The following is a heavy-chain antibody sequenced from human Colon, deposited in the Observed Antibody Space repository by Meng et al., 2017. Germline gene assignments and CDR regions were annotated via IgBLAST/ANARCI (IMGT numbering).Heavy chain of an antibody. D-gene: IGHD3-16*02. CDR3: ARGGMITFGGVIVPERPFDY. J-gene: IGHJ4*02. CDR1: GGSFSGYY. Sequence: LRLSCAVYGGSFSGYYWSWIRQPPGKGLEWIGEINHSGSTNYNPSLKSRVTISVDTSKNQFSLKLSSVTAADTAVYYCARGGMITFGGVIVPERPFDYWGQGTLVTVSS. CDR2: INHSGST. V-gene: IGHV4-34*01.